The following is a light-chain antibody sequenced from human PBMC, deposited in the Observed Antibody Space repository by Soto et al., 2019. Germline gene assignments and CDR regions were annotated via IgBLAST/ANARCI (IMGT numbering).Light chain of an antibody. V-gene: IGKV3-20*01. CDR2: GAS. Sequence: EIVLTQSPGTLSLSPGERATLSYRASQSVSSSYLAWYQQKPGQAPRLLIYGASSRATGIQGRFSGSGSGTDFTLTISRLEPEDFAVYYCQQYGRSPFTFGPGTKVDIK. CDR3: QQYGRSPFT. J-gene: IGKJ3*01. CDR1: QSVSSSY.